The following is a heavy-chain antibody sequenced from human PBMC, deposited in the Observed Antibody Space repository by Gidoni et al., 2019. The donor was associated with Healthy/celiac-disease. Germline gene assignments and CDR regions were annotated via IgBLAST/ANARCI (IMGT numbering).Heavy chain of an antibody. D-gene: IGHD3-10*01. V-gene: IGHV4-34*01. J-gene: IGHJ6*02. CDR2: INHSGST. Sequence: HLQQCGAGLLKPSASLSLTCAVYAGSFSGYSWSWIRQPPGKGLEWIGEINHSGSTNYNPSLKSRVTISVDTSKNQFSLKLSSGTAADTAVYYCARGLRGYYYYYGMDVWGQGTTVTVSS. CDR3: ARGLRGYYYYYGMDV. CDR1: AGSFSGYS.